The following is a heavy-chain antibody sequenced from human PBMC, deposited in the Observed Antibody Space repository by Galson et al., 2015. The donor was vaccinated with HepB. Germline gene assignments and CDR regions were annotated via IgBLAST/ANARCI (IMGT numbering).Heavy chain of an antibody. Sequence: SVKVSCKASGYTFTSYGISWVRQAPGQGLEWMGWISAYNGNTNYAQKLQGRVTMTTDTSTSTAYMELRNLRSDDTAVYYCASGVAVAGTMGGDYWGQGTLVTVSS. D-gene: IGHD6-19*01. CDR1: GYTFTSYG. CDR3: ASGVAVAGTMGGDY. V-gene: IGHV1-18*01. J-gene: IGHJ4*02. CDR2: ISAYNGNT.